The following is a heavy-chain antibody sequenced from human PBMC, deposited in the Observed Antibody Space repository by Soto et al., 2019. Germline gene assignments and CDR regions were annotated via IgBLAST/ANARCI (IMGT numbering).Heavy chain of an antibody. CDR3: AKRYSGYDDAFDI. CDR1: GCSISSYY. Sequence: SETLSLTCTAAGCSISSYYWSWIRQPPGKGLEWIGYIYYSGSTNYNPSLKSRVTISVDTSKNQFSLKLSSLTAADTAVYYCAKRYSGYDDAFDIWGQGTMIT. V-gene: IGHV4-59*08. CDR2: IYYSGST. D-gene: IGHD5-12*01. J-gene: IGHJ3*02.